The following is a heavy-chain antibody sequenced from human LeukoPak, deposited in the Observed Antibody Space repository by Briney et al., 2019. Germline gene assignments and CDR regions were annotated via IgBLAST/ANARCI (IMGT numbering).Heavy chain of an antibody. CDR3: ARMREDCFDY. Sequence: SETLSLTCTVSGGSISSYYWSWIRQPPGKGLEWIGYIYYSGNTNYNPSLKSRVTISVDTSKNQLSVKLTSVTAADTAVYYCARMREDCFDYWGQGTLVTVSS. J-gene: IGHJ4*02. CDR2: IYYSGNT. D-gene: IGHD1-26*01. V-gene: IGHV4-59*01. CDR1: GGSISSYY.